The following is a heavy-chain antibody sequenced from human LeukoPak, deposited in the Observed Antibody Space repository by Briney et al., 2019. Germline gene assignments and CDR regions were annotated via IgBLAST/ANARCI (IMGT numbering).Heavy chain of an antibody. CDR1: GFTFSDYS. Sequence: GGSLRLSCAAAGFTFSDYSMNWVRQAPGKGLEWIPYISSSSSILHYADSVKGRFTISRDNAKNSLYLQMNSLRDEDTAVYYCARDLGKGRLWGQGTLVTVSS. D-gene: IGHD3-10*01. CDR3: ARDLGKGRL. CDR2: ISSSSSIL. J-gene: IGHJ4*02. V-gene: IGHV3-48*02.